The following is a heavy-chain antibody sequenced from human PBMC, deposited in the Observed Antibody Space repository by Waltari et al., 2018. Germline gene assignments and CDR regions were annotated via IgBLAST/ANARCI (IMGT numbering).Heavy chain of an antibody. CDR1: GFTFSHYW. Sequence: EVQLVESGGGLVQPGGSLRLSCVASGFTFSHYWITWVRQAPGRGLGWVASIKEDGRENHYVDSVKGRFTISRDNAENSVNLQMNSLRAEDTAVYYCTRDPLRRYDYWGQGTLVTVSS. CDR2: IKEDGREN. J-gene: IGHJ4*02. V-gene: IGHV3-7*01. CDR3: TRDPLRRYDY. D-gene: IGHD3-16*01.